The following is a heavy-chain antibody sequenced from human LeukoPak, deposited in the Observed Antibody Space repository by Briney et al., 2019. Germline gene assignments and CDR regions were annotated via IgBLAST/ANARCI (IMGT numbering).Heavy chain of an antibody. J-gene: IGHJ4*02. D-gene: IGHD3-3*01. V-gene: IGHV3-74*01. CDR2: TNRDGSST. Sequence: GGSLRLSCAASGFTFSSYWMHCVRQAPGKGPVWGARTNRDGSSTAYADSVKGRFTISKDNAKNTLYLLMNSLRAEDTAVYYCARDSVEWYIFDYWGQGTLVSVSS. CDR1: GFTFSSYW. CDR3: ARDSVEWYIFDY.